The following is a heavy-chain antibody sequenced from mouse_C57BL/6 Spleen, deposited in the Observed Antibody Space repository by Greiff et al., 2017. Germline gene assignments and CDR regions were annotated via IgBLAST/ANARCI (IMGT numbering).Heavy chain of an antibody. CDR1: GYSITSGYY. V-gene: IGHV3-6*01. J-gene: IGHJ2*01. CDR3: ACYYSGSIVVPFDY. D-gene: IGHD1-1*01. CDR2: ISYDGGN. Sequence: DVKLQESGPGLVKPSSSLSITCSVTGYSITSGYYWNWIRQFPGNKLEWMGYISYDGGNNYNPSLKNRTTITRVTSTNQFFLKLNSVTTEDTATYYCACYYSGSIVVPFDYWGQGTTLTVAS.